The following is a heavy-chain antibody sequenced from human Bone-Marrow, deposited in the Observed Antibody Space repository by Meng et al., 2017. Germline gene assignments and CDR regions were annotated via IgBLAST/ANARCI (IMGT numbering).Heavy chain of an antibody. Sequence: GGSLRLSCAASGFTFSPYAMYWVRQAPGKGLEWVSGISGSGGSTNYADSVKGRFTISRDNSKNTLYLQMNSLRAEDTAVYYCAKSHDSSGYYYVDAFDIWGQGTMVTVSS. D-gene: IGHD3-22*01. J-gene: IGHJ3*02. CDR2: ISGSGGST. V-gene: IGHV3-23*01. CDR3: AKSHDSSGYYYVDAFDI. CDR1: GFTFSPYA.